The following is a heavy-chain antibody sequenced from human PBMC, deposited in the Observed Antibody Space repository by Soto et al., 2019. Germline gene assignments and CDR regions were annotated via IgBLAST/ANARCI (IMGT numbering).Heavy chain of an antibody. CDR1: GYTFTIYG. J-gene: IGHJ6*03. D-gene: IGHD2-2*01. CDR3: ARGGLGYCSSTSCYGDYYYYYMDV. CDR2: ISAYNGNT. Sequence: ASVKVSCKASGYTFTIYGISWVRQAPGQGLEWMGWISAYNGNTNYAQKLQGRVTMTTDTSTSTAYMELRSLRSDDTAVYYCARGGLGYCSSTSCYGDYYYYYMDVWGKGTTVTVSS. V-gene: IGHV1-18*01.